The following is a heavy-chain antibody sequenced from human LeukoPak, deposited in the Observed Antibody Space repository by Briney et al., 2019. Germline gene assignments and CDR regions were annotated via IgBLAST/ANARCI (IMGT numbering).Heavy chain of an antibody. D-gene: IGHD3-10*01. CDR3: AKPFMVRGVPRAFDI. CDR1: GFTFSSYG. V-gene: IGHV3-30*02. Sequence: PGGSLRLSCAASGFTFSSYGMHWVRQAPGKGLEWVAFIRYDGSNKYYADSVKGRFTISRDNSKNTLYLQMNSLRAEDTAVYYCAKPFMVRGVPRAFDIWGQGTMVTVSS. CDR2: IRYDGSNK. J-gene: IGHJ3*02.